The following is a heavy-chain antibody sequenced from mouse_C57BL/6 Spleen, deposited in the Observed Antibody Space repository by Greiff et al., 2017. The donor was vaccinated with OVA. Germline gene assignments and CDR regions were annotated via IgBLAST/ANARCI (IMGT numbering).Heavy chain of an antibody. V-gene: IGHV5-4*01. Sequence: VQGVESGGGLVKPGGSLKLSCAASGFTFSSYAMSWVRQTPEKRLEWVATISDGGSYTYYPDNVKGRFTISRDNAKNNLYLQMSHLKSEDTAMYYCARSVDYDGNYFDYWGQGTTLTVSS. CDR2: ISDGGSYT. CDR3: ARSVDYDGNYFDY. D-gene: IGHD2-4*01. J-gene: IGHJ2*01. CDR1: GFTFSSYA.